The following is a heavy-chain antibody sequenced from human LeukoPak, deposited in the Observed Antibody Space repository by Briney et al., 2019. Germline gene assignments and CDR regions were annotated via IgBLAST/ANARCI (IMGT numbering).Heavy chain of an antibody. V-gene: IGHV3-30*18. CDR1: GFTFSSYG. CDR2: ISYDGSNK. CDR3: AKVVAVAGTYYFDY. J-gene: IGHJ4*02. D-gene: IGHD6-19*01. Sequence: PGGSLRLSCAASGFTFSSYGMHWVRQAPGKGLEWVAVISYDGSNKYYAGSVKGRFTISRDNSKNTLYLQMNSLRAEDTAVYYCAKVVAVAGTYYFDYWGQGTLVTVSS.